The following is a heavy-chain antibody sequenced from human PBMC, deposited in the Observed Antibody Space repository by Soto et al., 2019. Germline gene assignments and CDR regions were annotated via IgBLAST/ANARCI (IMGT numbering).Heavy chain of an antibody. J-gene: IGHJ4*02. CDR2: IRRKANNYAK. CDR3: TRVIAVWSGYHRYYLDS. D-gene: IGHD3-3*01. CDR1: GFIFSDSA. V-gene: IGHV3-73*02. Sequence: EVQLVESGGGLVQPGGSLKLSCAASGFIFSDSALHWVRQSSGKGLEWVGRIRRKANNYAKTYAASVEGRFAISRDDSKNTAYLQMNRLKTEDTAIYYWTRVIAVWSGYHRYYLDSWGQGTLVTVSS.